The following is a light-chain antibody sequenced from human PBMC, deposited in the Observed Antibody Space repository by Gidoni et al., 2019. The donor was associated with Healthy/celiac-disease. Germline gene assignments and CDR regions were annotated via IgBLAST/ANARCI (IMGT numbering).Light chain of an antibody. V-gene: IGKV1-33*01. Sequence: DIQMTQSPYSRAASVGERVTITCQASQDISNYLNWYQQKPGKVPKLLIYDASNLETGVPSRCSGSGSGTDFTFTSSSLQPEDIATYYCQQYDNLPVTFGQGTRLEIK. CDR2: DAS. J-gene: IGKJ5*01. CDR1: QDISNY. CDR3: QQYDNLPVT.